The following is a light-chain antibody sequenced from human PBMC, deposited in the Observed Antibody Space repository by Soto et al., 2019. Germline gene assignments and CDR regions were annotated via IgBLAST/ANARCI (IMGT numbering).Light chain of an antibody. Sequence: QSALTHPHSVSGSLGQSGSICCTGTGLDVCGCNYLSWFQQHPGKAPKLMIYDVSKRRSGVPYRFYGSKFGNPASLTIPGLPAEDEADYYCCSSAGSSTGGFGNGTHATV. CDR1: GLDVCGCNY. V-gene: IGLV2-11*02. CDR2: DVS. J-gene: IGLJ1*01. CDR3: CSSAGSSTGG.